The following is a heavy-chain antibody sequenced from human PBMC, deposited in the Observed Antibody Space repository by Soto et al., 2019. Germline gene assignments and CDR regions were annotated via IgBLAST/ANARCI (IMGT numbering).Heavy chain of an antibody. D-gene: IGHD1-1*01. V-gene: IGHV1-69*01. CDR2: IIPIFGTR. CDR1: GGTFSNYP. CDR3: ARPRTTATTKGYDY. J-gene: IGHJ4*02. Sequence: QVQLVQSGAEVKKPGSSVKVSCKASGGTFSNYPFTWVRQAPGQGLEWMGGIIPIFGTRNYAQKFQGRLTITADESTSTAYMELSSLISEDTALYYCARPRTTATTKGYDYWGQGPLVTVSS.